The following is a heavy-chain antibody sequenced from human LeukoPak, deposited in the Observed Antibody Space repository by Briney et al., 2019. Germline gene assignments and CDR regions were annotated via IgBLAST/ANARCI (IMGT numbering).Heavy chain of an antibody. CDR1: GYTFTGYY. CDR3: ARETTLTGRYFYYYMDV. J-gene: IGHJ6*03. D-gene: IGHD2/OR15-2a*01. V-gene: IGHV1-2*06. CDR2: INPNSGGT. Sequence: ASVKVSCKASGYTFTGYYMHWARQAPGQGLEWMGRINPNSGGTNYAQKFQGRVTMTRDTSISTAYMELSRLRSDDTAVYYCARETTLTGRYFYYYMDVWGKGTTVTVSS.